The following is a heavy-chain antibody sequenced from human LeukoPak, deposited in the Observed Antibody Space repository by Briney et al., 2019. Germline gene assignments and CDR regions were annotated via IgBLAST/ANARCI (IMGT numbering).Heavy chain of an antibody. CDR3: AKEGHIAARPGGRYYYYYGMDV. J-gene: IGHJ6*02. CDR2: ISGSGGST. D-gene: IGHD6-6*01. V-gene: IGHV3-23*01. CDR1: GFTFSSYA. Sequence: GGSLRLSCAAPGFTFSSYAMSWVRQAPGKGLEWVSAISGSGGSTYYADSVKGRFTISRDNSKNTLYLQMNSLRAEDTAVYYCAKEGHIAARPGGRYYYYYGMDVWGQGTTVTVSS.